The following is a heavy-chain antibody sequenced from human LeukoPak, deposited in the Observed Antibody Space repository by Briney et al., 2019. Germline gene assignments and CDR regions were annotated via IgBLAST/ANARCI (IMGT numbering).Heavy chain of an antibody. CDR1: GGSISSSNW. V-gene: IGHV4-4*02. D-gene: IGHD2-2*01. J-gene: IGHJ4*02. CDR3: ARGSSTSWLPLY. CDR2: IYHSGST. Sequence: PSETLSLTCAVSGGSISSSNWWSWVRQPPGKGLEWIGEIYHSGSTNYNPSLKSRVTISVDTSKNQFSLKLSSVTAADTAVYYCARGSSTSWLPLYWGQGTLVTVSS.